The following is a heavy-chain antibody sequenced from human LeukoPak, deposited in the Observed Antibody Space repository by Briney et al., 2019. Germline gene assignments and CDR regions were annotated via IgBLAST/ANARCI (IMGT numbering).Heavy chain of an antibody. CDR1: GFTFSSYS. J-gene: IGHJ4*02. CDR3: ARDRRYYHDTGGQFDY. Sequence: GSLRLSCAASGFTFSSYSMNWVRQAPGKGLEWIGFIYYNGSTNYNPSLKSRVTISVDTSKNRFSLKLSSVTAADTAVYYCARDRRYYHDTGGQFDYWGQGTLVTVSS. V-gene: IGHV4-59*01. CDR2: IYYNGST. D-gene: IGHD3-22*01.